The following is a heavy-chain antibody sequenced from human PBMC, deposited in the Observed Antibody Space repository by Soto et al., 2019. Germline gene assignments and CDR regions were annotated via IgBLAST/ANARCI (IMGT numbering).Heavy chain of an antibody. D-gene: IGHD1-26*01. V-gene: IGHV1-18*01. CDR3: ARSGSVPYYYYGLDV. CDR1: GYTFSRSG. J-gene: IGHJ6*02. Sequence: VQLVQSGAEVKQPGASVKVSCKASGYTFSRSGISWVRQAPGQGLEWMGWISTYTGDTNYAQKVQGRVTMTTDTFTSTAFMELMSLRSDDTAVYYCARSGSVPYYYYGLDVWGQGTTVTVSS. CDR2: ISTYTGDT.